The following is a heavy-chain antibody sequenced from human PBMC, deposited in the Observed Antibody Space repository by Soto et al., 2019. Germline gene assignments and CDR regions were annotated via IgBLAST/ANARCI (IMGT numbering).Heavy chain of an antibody. D-gene: IGHD4-17*01. CDR3: ARVNYGDYGGVYDY. CDR2: INSDGSST. CDR1: GFTVSSYL. V-gene: IGHV3-74*01. Sequence: EVQLVASGGGLVQPGGSLRLSCAASGFTVSSYLMHWVRQAPGKGLVWVSRINSDGSSTSFADSVKGRFTISRDNAKNTLYLQMNSLRAEDTAVYYCARVNYGDYGGVYDYLCQGTLVTVSS. J-gene: IGHJ4*02.